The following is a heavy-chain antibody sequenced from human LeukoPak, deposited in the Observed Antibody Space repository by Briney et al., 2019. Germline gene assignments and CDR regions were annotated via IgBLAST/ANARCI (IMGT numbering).Heavy chain of an antibody. CDR1: GFTFSDYY. CDR3: ARDHSRGYGDYDLGAFDI. V-gene: IGHV3-11*04. CDR2: ISSSGSTI. Sequence: PGGSLRLSCAASGFTFSDYYMSWIRQAPGKGLEWVSYISSSGSTIYYADSVKGRFTISRDNAKNSLYLQMNSLRAEDTAVYYCARDHSRGYGDYDLGAFDIWGQGTMVTVSS. J-gene: IGHJ3*02. D-gene: IGHD4-17*01.